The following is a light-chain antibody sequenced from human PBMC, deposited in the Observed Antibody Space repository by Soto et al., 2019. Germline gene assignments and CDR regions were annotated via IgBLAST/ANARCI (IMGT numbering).Light chain of an antibody. V-gene: IGKV3-15*01. J-gene: IGKJ1*01. Sequence: EIVMTQSPATLSLSPWERATLSCRASQSVSSSYLAWYQQKPGQAPRLLIYGASTRATGIPARFSGSGSGTEFTLTISSLQSEDFGIYYCQQYNNWPLFGQGTKVDIK. CDR2: GAS. CDR3: QQYNNWPL. CDR1: QSVSSSY.